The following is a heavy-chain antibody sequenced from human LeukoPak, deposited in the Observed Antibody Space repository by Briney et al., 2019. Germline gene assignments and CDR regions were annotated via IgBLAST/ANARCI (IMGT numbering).Heavy chain of an antibody. CDR3: ARALRGYYYYAMDV. D-gene: IGHD3-10*01. Sequence: ASETLSLTCAVYGGSLSGYYWSWIRQPPGKGLEWIGYIYYSGGTNYNPSLKSRVTISVDTSKNQFSLKLSSVTAADTAVYYCARALRGYYYYAMDVWGQGTTVTVSS. CDR1: GGSLSGYY. CDR2: IYYSGGT. J-gene: IGHJ6*02. V-gene: IGHV4-59*01.